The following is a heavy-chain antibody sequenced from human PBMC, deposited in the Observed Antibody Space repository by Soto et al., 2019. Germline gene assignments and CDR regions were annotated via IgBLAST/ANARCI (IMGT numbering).Heavy chain of an antibody. V-gene: IGHV4-38-2*02. J-gene: IGHJ4*02. CDR3: ARGMNPQDY. D-gene: IGHD6-13*01. CDR1: GFSISSGFY. Sequence: SETLSLTCNVSGFSISSGFYWGWVRQPPGKGLEWIGAIYHSGTTYFNPSLKSRVTMSIDTSKNQFSLSLASVAAADTAMYYCARGMNPQDYWGQGTLVTLSS. CDR2: IYHSGTT.